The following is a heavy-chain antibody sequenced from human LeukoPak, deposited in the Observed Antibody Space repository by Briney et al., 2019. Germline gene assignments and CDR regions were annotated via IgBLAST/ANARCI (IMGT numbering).Heavy chain of an antibody. CDR1: GGTFSSYA. CDR2: IIPIFGTA. J-gene: IGHJ4*02. V-gene: IGHV1-69*05. CDR3: AREIVGATGGYFDY. Sequence: SVKVSCKASGGTFSSYAISWVRQAPGQGLESMGRIIPIFGTANYAQKFQGRVTITTDESTSTAYMELSSLRSEDTAVYYCAREIVGATGGYFDYWGQGTLVTVSS. D-gene: IGHD1-26*01.